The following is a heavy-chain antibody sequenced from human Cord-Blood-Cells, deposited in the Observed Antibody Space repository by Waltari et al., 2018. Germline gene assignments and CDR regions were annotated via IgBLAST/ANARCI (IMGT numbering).Heavy chain of an antibody. D-gene: IGHD6-6*01. CDR2: INPNSGGT. CDR3: ARGGIEYSSSLVNPYYFDY. V-gene: IGHV1-2*02. Sequence: QVQLVQSGAEVKKPGASAKVSCTASGSTFTGYYMHWVRPAPGQGIEWMGWINPNSGGTNYAQKFQGRVTMTRDTSISTAYMELSRLRSDDTAVYYCARGGIEYSSSLVNPYYFDYWGQGTLVTVSS. CDR1: GSTFTGYY. J-gene: IGHJ4*02.